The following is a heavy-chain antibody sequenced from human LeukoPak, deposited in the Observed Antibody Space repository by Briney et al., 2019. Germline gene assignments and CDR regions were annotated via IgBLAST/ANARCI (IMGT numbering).Heavy chain of an antibody. CDR1: GYTFTGYY. J-gene: IGHJ4*02. CDR3: ARGRQRRMFTKQTTVTTPSGLPDY. CDR2: INPNSGGT. V-gene: IGHV1-2*02. D-gene: IGHD4-17*01. Sequence: GASVKVSCKASGYTFTGYYMHWVRQAPGQGLEWMGWINPNSGGTNYAQKFQGRVTMTRDTSISTAYMELSRLRSDDTAVYYCARGRQRRMFTKQTTVTTPSGLPDYWGQGTLVTVSS.